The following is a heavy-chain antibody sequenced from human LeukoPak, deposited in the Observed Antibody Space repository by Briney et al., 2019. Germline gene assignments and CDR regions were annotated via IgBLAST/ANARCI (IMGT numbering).Heavy chain of an antibody. V-gene: IGHV1-69*13. CDR1: GGTFSSYA. Sequence: ASVKVSCKASGGTFSSYAISWVRQAPGQGLEWMGGIIPIFGTANYAQEFQGRVTITADESTSTAYMELSSLRSEDTAVYYCARDFTGGFVGTFDIWGQGTMVTVSS. J-gene: IGHJ3*02. CDR2: IIPIFGTA. D-gene: IGHD2-8*02. CDR3: ARDFTGGFVGTFDI.